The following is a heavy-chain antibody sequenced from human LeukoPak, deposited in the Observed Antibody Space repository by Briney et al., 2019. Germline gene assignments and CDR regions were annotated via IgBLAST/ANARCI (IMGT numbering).Heavy chain of an antibody. Sequence: ASVKVSCKASGYTFTSYGISWVRQAPGQGLEWTGWISAYNGNTNYPQKFQGRVTMTTDTSTSTAYMELRSLRSDDTAGYYCARDPGSGNDRFDYWGQGTLVTVSS. CDR1: GYTFTSYG. CDR2: ISAYNGNT. V-gene: IGHV1-18*01. CDR3: ARDPGSGNDRFDY. D-gene: IGHD1-1*01. J-gene: IGHJ4*02.